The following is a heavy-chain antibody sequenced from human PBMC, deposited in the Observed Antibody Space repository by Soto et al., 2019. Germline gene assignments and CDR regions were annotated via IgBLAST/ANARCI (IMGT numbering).Heavy chain of an antibody. CDR1: GYDFTTYG. CDR3: ARGSYGDY. J-gene: IGHJ4*02. Sequence: QVHLVQSGAEVKKPGASVKVSCKGSGYDFTTYGITWVRQAPGQGLEWMAWISAHNGNTDYAQKLQGRVTVTRDTSASTAYMELRSRRSDDTAVYSCARGSYGDYWGQGALVTVSS. D-gene: IGHD3-10*01. V-gene: IGHV1-18*01. CDR2: ISAHNGNT.